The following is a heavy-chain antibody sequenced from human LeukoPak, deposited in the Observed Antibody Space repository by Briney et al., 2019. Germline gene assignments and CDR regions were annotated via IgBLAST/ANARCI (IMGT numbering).Heavy chain of an antibody. CDR3: ARGERSSWAHFWGKNWFDP. CDR1: GGSISSGTYY. CDR2: IYTSGST. Sequence: SETLSLTCTVSGGSISSGTYYWSWIRQPAGKGLEWIGRIYTSGSTNYNPSLKSRVTISVDTSKNQFSLKLSSVTAADTAVYYCARGERSSWAHFWGKNWFDPWGQGTLVTVSS. D-gene: IGHD6-13*01. J-gene: IGHJ5*02. V-gene: IGHV4-61*02.